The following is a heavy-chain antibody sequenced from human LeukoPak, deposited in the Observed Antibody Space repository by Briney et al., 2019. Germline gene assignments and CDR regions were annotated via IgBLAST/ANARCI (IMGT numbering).Heavy chain of an antibody. CDR3: ATHPSMTTALFDY. CDR2: IFYSGST. D-gene: IGHD4-17*01. V-gene: IGHV4-39*01. CDR1: GGSFSSTDYY. J-gene: IGHJ4*02. Sequence: PSETLSLTCTVSGGSFSSTDYYWGWIRRPPGKGLEWTGSIFYSGSTYYNPSLKSRVTISVDTSKNHISLRMSSVTAADTAVYYCATHPSMTTALFDYWGQGTLVTVSS.